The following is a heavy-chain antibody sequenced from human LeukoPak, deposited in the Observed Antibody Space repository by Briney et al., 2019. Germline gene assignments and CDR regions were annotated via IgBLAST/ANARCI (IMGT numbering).Heavy chain of an antibody. CDR3: AKGSGNNWYLFDN. Sequence: SGGSLRLSCVASGFTFSSYAMSWVRLAPGKGLEGVSGISNTGANTFYADSVKGRFTISRDNSKNTLYPQMNSLRAEDTAEYTCAKGSGNNWYLFDNWGQGTLVTVSS. V-gene: IGHV3-23*01. CDR2: ISNTGANT. J-gene: IGHJ4*02. CDR1: GFTFSSYA. D-gene: IGHD1-20*01.